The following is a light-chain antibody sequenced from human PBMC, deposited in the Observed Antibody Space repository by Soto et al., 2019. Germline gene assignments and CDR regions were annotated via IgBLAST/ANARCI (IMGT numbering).Light chain of an antibody. CDR1: NSDVDGYSS. V-gene: IGLV2-14*01. CDR3: SSYWKTSTT. Sequence: QSALTQPASVSGSPGQSVTISCTGINSDVDGYSSVSWLQQYPGKAPKLLIYGASNRPSGVSNRFSGSKSGNTASLTISGLQADDEAKYYCSSYWKTSTTFGGGTQLTVL. CDR2: GAS. J-gene: IGLJ2*01.